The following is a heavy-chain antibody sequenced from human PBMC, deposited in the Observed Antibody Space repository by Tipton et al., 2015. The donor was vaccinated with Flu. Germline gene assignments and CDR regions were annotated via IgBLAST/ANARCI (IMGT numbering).Heavy chain of an antibody. CDR2: IYYSGST. D-gene: IGHD3-10*01. CDR3: ARVPHGSGSYWVHFDY. CDR1: GGSISSGDYY. V-gene: IGHV4-30-4*08. J-gene: IGHJ4*02. Sequence: LRLSCTVSGGSISSGDYYWSWIRQPPGKGLEWIGYIYYSGSTYYNPSLKSRVTISVDTSKNQFSLKLSSVTAADTAVYYCARVPHGSGSYWVHFDYWGQGTLVTVSS.